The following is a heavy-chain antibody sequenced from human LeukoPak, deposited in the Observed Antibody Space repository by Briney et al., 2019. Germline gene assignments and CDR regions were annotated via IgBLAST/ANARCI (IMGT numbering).Heavy chain of an antibody. J-gene: IGHJ4*02. D-gene: IGHD4-17*01. CDR2: ISYDASNK. CDR1: GFTFSSYW. CDR3: AKSLTVTALGFDY. Sequence: GGSLRLSCAAPGFTFSSYWMSWVRQAPGKGLEWVAVISYDASNKYYADSVKGRFTISRDNSKNTLYLQINSLRAEDTAVYYCAKSLTVTALGFDYWGQGTLVTVSS. V-gene: IGHV3-30*18.